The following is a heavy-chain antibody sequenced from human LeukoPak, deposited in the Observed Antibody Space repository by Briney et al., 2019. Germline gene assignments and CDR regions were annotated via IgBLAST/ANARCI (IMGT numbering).Heavy chain of an antibody. CDR3: ARTQGTGITDY. J-gene: IGHJ4*02. Sequence: PSETLSLTCTVSGGSISSYYWSWIRQPPGKGLEWIGYIYYSGRTNYNPSLKSRVTISVHTSTNQFSLKLSSVTAADTAVYYCARTQGTGITDYWGQGTLVTVSS. D-gene: IGHD1-14*01. CDR2: IYYSGRT. CDR1: GGSISSYY. V-gene: IGHV4-59*01.